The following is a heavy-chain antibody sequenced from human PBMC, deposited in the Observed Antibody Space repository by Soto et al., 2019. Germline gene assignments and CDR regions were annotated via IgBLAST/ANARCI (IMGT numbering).Heavy chain of an antibody. V-gene: IGHV4-34*01. CDR3: ASQPQQDRYSGYSYGMDV. J-gene: IGHJ6*02. D-gene: IGHD5-12*01. CDR1: GGSFSGYY. Sequence: NPSETLSLTCAVYGGSFSGYYWTWIRQPPEKGLEWIGSIYYSGSTYYNPSLKSRVTISVDTSKNQFSLKLSSVTAADTAVYYCASQPQQDRYSGYSYGMDVWGQGTTVTVSS. CDR2: IYYSGST.